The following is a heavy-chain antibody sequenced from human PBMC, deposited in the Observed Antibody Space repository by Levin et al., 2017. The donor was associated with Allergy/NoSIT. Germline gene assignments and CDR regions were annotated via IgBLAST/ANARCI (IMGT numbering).Heavy chain of an antibody. CDR2: INHSGST. Sequence: ASETLSLTCAVYGGSFSGYYWSWIRQPPGKGLEWIGEINHSGSTNYNPSLKSRVTISVDTSKNQFSLKLSSVTAADTAVYYCAREEVVVAATNWFDPWGQGTLVAVSS. D-gene: IGHD2-15*01. CDR3: AREEVVVAATNWFDP. J-gene: IGHJ5*02. CDR1: GGSFSGYY. V-gene: IGHV4-34*01.